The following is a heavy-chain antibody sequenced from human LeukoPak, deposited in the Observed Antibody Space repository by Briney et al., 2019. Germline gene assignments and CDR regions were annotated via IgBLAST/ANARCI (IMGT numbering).Heavy chain of an antibody. CDR3: ARVFGLYNWFDP. CDR1: GGSISSGSYS. CDR2: IYHSGST. V-gene: IGHV4-30-2*01. J-gene: IGHJ5*02. Sequence: PSETLSLTCAVSGGSISSGSYSWSWLRQPPGKGLEWIGYIYHSGSTYYNPSLKSRVTISVDRSKNQFSLKLSSVTAADTAVYYCARVFGLYNWFDPWGQGTLVTVSS. D-gene: IGHD3-10*01.